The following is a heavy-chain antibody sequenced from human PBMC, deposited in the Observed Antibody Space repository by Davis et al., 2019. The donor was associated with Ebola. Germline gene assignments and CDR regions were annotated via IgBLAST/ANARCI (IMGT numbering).Heavy chain of an antibody. CDR2: INHSGST. Sequence: MPSETLSLTCTVSGGSISSYYWSWIRQPPGKGLEWIGEINHSGSTNYNPSLKSRVTISVDTSKNQFSLKLSSVTAADTAVYYCARGPTMTTVTTSLDYWGQGTLVTVSS. J-gene: IGHJ4*02. CDR1: GGSISSYY. CDR3: ARGPTMTTVTTSLDY. V-gene: IGHV4-34*01. D-gene: IGHD4-17*01.